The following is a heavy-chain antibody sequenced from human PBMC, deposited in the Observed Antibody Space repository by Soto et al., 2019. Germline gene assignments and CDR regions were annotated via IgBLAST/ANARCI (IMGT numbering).Heavy chain of an antibody. CDR2: IYDSETT. CDR1: GYSVSSGGYY. J-gene: IGHJ3*01. Sequence: SETLSLTCTVSGYSVSSGGYYWNWIRPHPGRGLEWLGYIYDSETTYYNPSLESRLSISVDASKNQFSLKVTSVTPADTAVYYCARENFGVIIHDAFDLWGQGTMVTVSS. V-gene: IGHV4-31*03. D-gene: IGHD2-8*01. CDR3: ARENFGVIIHDAFDL.